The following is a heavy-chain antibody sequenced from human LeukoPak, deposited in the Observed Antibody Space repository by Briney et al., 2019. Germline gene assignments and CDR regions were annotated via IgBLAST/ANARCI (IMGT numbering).Heavy chain of an antibody. J-gene: IGHJ5*02. CDR3: ARLARRAYCGGDCCS. V-gene: IGHV4-30-4*01. D-gene: IGHD2-21*02. CDR2: IYYSGST. CDR1: GGSISSGDYY. Sequence: SETLSLTCTVSGGSISSGDYYWSWIRQPPGKGLEWIGYIYYSGSTYYNPSLKSRVTISVDTSKNQFSLKLSSVTAADTAVYYCARLARRAYCGGDCCSWGQGTLVTVSS.